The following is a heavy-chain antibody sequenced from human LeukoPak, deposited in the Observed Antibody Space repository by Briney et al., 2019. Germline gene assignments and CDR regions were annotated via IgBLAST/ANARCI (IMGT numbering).Heavy chain of an antibody. CDR1: GFIFRSFW. CDR3: ARDVYGSGRKSGY. CDR2: IKDDGSEK. J-gene: IGHJ4*02. D-gene: IGHD3-10*01. Sequence: GGSLRLSCAASGFIFRSFWMSWVRQAPGKGLEWVANIKDDGSEKYFVDSVKGRFTISRDNAKNSLYLQMNSLRAEDTAVYYCARDVYGSGRKSGYWGQGTLVTVSS. V-gene: IGHV3-7*01.